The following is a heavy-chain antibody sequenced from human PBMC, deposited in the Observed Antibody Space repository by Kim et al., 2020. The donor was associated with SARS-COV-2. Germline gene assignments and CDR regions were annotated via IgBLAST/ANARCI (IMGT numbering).Heavy chain of an antibody. V-gene: IGHV3-23*01. CDR1: GFTFSSYA. D-gene: IGHD6-13*01. Sequence: GGSLRLSCTASGFTFSSYAMSWVRQAPGKGLEWVSAISGSGSSTYYADSVKGRFTISRDNSKNTLSLQMNSLRAEDTAVYYCAKDHRSSWYSELGSYDAFDIWGQGTMVTVSS. CDR2: ISGSGSST. J-gene: IGHJ3*02. CDR3: AKDHRSSWYSELGSYDAFDI.